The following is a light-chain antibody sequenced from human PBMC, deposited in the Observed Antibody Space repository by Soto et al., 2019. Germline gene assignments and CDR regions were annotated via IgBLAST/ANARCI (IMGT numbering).Light chain of an antibody. CDR1: QSVSSY. CDR3: QQRSNWPPKYT. CDR2: DAS. V-gene: IGKV3-11*01. J-gene: IGKJ2*01. Sequence: EIVLTQSPATLSLSPGERATLSCRASQSVSSYLAWYQQKPGQAPRLLIYDASNRATGIPARFSGSGSGTDFTLTISSLEPEDFAVYSCQQRSNWPPKYTFGQGTKLDIK.